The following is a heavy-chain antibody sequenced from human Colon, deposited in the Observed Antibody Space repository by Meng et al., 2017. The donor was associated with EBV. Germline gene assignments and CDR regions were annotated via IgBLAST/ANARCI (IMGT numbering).Heavy chain of an antibody. CDR3: ARGAYFDY. Sequence: LSLTCAVSGGSISGGAFSWRSIRQPPGKGLQWIGYIYYSGSAFYNPSLKSRVTLSVDRSKNQFSLNLSSVTAADTAVYYCARGAYFDYWGQGTLVTVSS. CDR1: GGSISGGAFS. V-gene: IGHV4-30-2*01. CDR2: IYYSGSA. J-gene: IGHJ4*02.